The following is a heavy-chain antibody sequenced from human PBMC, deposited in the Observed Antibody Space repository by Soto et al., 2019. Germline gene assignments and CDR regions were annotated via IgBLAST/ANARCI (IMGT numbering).Heavy chain of an antibody. J-gene: IGHJ5*02. CDR2: ISGSGGST. CDR3: ALQIDNRLAYFDWLFSLGWFDP. Sequence: GGSLRLSCAASGFTFSSYAMSWVRQAPGKGLEWVSAISGSGGSTYYAVSVKGLFTISRDNSKNMLYLQMNSLRAEDTAVYYCALQIDNRLAYFDWLFSLGWFDPWGQGTLVTVSS. CDR1: GFTFSSYA. D-gene: IGHD3-9*01. V-gene: IGHV3-23*01.